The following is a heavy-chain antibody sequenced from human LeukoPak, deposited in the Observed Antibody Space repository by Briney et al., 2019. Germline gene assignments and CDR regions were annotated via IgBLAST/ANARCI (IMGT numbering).Heavy chain of an antibody. CDR1: GYTFTGYF. V-gene: IGHV1-2*02. CDR2: INPNSGVT. CDR3: ASALDYGGNEPLGY. D-gene: IGHD4-23*01. Sequence: ASVKVSCKASGYTFTGYFIQWVRQAPGQGLEWMGWINPNSGVTNYAQKFQGRVTVTRDTSISTAYMELTSLRSDDTAVYYCASALDYGGNEPLGYWGQGTLVAVSS. J-gene: IGHJ4*02.